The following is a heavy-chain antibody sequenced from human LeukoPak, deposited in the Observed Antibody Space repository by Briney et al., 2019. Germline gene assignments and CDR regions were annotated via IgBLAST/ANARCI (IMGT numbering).Heavy chain of an antibody. V-gene: IGHV3-30*02. CDR2: IRLDGSSK. CDR1: GFTFSTSG. D-gene: IGHD3-10*01. CDR3: AKGTGLLSFDY. J-gene: IGHJ4*02. Sequence: GGSLRLSCAASGFTFSTSGMHWVRQAPGKGLEWVAFIRLDGSSKYYADSVKGQFIISRDNSKNTLYLQMNSLRADDTAVYYCAKGTGLLSFDYWGQGNLVTVSS.